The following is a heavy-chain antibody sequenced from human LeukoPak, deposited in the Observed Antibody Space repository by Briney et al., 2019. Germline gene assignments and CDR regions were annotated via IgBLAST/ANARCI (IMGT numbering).Heavy chain of an antibody. D-gene: IGHD3-22*01. Sequence: GGSLRLSCAASGFTFSDYYMSWIRQAPGKGLEWVSYISSSGSTIYYADSVKGRFTISRDNAKNSLYLQMNSLRAEDTAVYYCARDVANYYDSSGSLLFDYWGQGTLVTVS. CDR2: ISSSGSTI. CDR1: GFTFSDYY. CDR3: ARDVANYYDSSGSLLFDY. V-gene: IGHV3-11*04. J-gene: IGHJ4*02.